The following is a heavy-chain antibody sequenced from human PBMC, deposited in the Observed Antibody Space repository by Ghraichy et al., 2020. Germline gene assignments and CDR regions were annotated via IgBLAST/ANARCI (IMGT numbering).Heavy chain of an antibody. CDR2: ISSSINDK. D-gene: IGHD3-16*02. V-gene: IGHV3-21*01. J-gene: IGHJ4*02. CDR1: GFTFSSYS. Sequence: GESLNISCAASGFTFSSYSINWVRQAPGKGLEWVSFISSSINDKYYADSVKGRFTISRDNAKNSLFLQMNSLRAEDTAVYYCAREAFGGVIDYWGQGTLVTVSS. CDR3: AREAFGGVIDY.